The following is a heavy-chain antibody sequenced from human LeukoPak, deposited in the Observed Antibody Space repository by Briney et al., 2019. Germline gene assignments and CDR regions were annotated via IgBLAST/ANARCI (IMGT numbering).Heavy chain of an antibody. CDR1: GHRLAGLS. D-gene: IGHD4-11*01. V-gene: IGHV1-24*01. Sequence: ASVKVSCKVSGHRLAGLSIHWVRQSPEKGLEWMGGFDPGDVETIYSQKFQGRVIMTEDRSTDTASMELGSLTPEDTAIYYCATDRLQHDAFDIWGQGTMVTVSS. CDR3: ATDRLQHDAFDI. CDR2: FDPGDVET. J-gene: IGHJ3*02.